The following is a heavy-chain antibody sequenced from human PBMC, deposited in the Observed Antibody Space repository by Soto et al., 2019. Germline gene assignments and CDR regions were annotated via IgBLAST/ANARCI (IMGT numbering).Heavy chain of an antibody. CDR1: GFTFSSYA. J-gene: IGHJ4*02. V-gene: IGHV3-30-3*01. Sequence: GGSLRLSCAASGFTFSSYAMHWVRQAPGKGLEWVAVISYDGSNKYYADSVKGRFTISRDNSKNTLYLQMNSLRAEDTAVYYCAREAGSGEWELLYFDYWGQGTLVTVSS. D-gene: IGHD1-26*01. CDR2: ISYDGSNK. CDR3: AREAGSGEWELLYFDY.